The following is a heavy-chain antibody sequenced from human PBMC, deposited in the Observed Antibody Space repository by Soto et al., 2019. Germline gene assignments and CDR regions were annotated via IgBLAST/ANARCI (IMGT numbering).Heavy chain of an antibody. D-gene: IGHD2-8*02. CDR3: YCTADDAYYYCMHV. V-gene: IGHV1-69*12. Sequence: QVQLVQSGAEVKKPGSSVKVSCKASGGTFSSYAISWVRQAPGQGLEWMGGIIPIFGTANYAQKFQGRVTITADESTSTAYMELSILRSEDTSLSQCYCTADDAYYYCMHVWGQGTTVTVSS. CDR1: GGTFSSYA. CDR2: IIPIFGTA. J-gene: IGHJ6*02.